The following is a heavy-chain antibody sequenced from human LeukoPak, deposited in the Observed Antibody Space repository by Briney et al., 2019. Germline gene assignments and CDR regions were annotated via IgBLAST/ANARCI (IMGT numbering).Heavy chain of an antibody. D-gene: IGHD6-13*01. CDR2: IYTDDSDN. CDR1: ESSFPNYC. J-gene: IGHJ4*02. Sequence: GEPLKISCKSSESSFPNYCIGWVRQLPGKGLEWMAIIYTDDSDNRYSPSCQGQVTISADRYISTAYLQWSSLKASDTAMYYCAIGRGGQQLGDYWGQGTLVTVAS. V-gene: IGHV5-51*01. CDR3: AIGRGGQQLGDY.